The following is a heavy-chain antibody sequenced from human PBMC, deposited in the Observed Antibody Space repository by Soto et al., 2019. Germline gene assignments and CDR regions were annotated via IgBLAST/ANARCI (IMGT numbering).Heavy chain of an antibody. V-gene: IGHV3-9*01. D-gene: IGHD6-19*01. Sequence: GGSLRLSCAASGFTFDDYAMHWVRQAPGKGLEWVSGISWNSGSIGYADSVKGRFTISRDNAKNSLYLQMNSLRAEDTALYYCAKDLGGLGSGWLYDAFDIWGQGTMVTVSS. CDR1: GFTFDDYA. CDR2: ISWNSGSI. J-gene: IGHJ3*02. CDR3: AKDLGGLGSGWLYDAFDI.